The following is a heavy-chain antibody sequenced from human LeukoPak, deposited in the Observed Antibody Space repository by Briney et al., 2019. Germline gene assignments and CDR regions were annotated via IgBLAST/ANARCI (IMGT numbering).Heavy chain of an antibody. Sequence: SGTLSLTCAVSGGSISSSNWWSWVRQPPGKGLEWIGEIYHSGSTNYNPSLKSRVTISVDKSKNQFSLKLSSVTAADTAVYYCASLGYCSGGSCPTFDYWGQGTLVTVSS. J-gene: IGHJ4*02. CDR2: IYHSGST. D-gene: IGHD2-15*01. CDR3: ASLGYCSGGSCPTFDY. V-gene: IGHV4-4*02. CDR1: GGSISSSNW.